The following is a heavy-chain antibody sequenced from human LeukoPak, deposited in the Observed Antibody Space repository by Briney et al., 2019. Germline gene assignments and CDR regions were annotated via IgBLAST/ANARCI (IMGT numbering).Heavy chain of an antibody. D-gene: IGHD3-22*01. V-gene: IGHV1-18*01. CDR3: ARVWSYDSSGYYFFFEDY. CDR2: ISAYNGNT. J-gene: IGHJ4*02. Sequence: ASVKVSCKASGYTFTSYGISWVRQAPGQGLEWMGWISAYNGNTNYAQKLQGRVTMATDTSTSTAYMELRSLRSDDTAVYYCARVWSYDSSGYYFFFEDYWGQGTLVTVSS. CDR1: GYTFTSYG.